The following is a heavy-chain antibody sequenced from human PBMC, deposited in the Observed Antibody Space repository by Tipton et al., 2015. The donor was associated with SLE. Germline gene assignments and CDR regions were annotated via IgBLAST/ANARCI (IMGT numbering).Heavy chain of an antibody. D-gene: IGHD6-13*01. CDR2: IWYDGSNK. J-gene: IGHJ4*02. V-gene: IGHV3-33*01. Sequence: SLRLSCAASGFTFSSYGMHWVRQAPGKGLEWVAVIWYDGSNKCYADSVKGRFTISRDNSKNTLYLQMNSLRAEDTAVYYCARGPQAIAAAGHGGFDNWAQGPLVPVSS. CDR1: GFTFSSYG. CDR3: ARGPQAIAAAGHGGFDN.